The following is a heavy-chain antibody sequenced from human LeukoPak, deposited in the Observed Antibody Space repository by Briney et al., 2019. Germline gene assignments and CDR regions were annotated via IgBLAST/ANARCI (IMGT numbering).Heavy chain of an antibody. CDR1: GFTFSSYS. J-gene: IGHJ4*02. V-gene: IGHV3-48*01. CDR2: IRTSNPTI. CDR3: VRDHRWGFDY. D-gene: IGHD4-23*01. Sequence: GGSLRLSCAASGFTFSSYSMNWVRQAPGKGLEWVPYIRTSNPTIYYADSVKGRFTVSRDDAENSLYLQMNSLRVEDTTIYYCVRDHRWGFDYWGQGTLVTVSS.